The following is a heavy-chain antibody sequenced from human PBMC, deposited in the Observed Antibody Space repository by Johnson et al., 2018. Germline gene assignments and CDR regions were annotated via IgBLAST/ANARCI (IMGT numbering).Heavy chain of an antibody. CDR1: GFTFSSYA. J-gene: IGHJ6*02. V-gene: IGHV3-23*04. CDR2: ISGSGGST. Sequence: VQLVESGGGLVQPGGSLRLSCAASGFTFSSYAMSWVRQAPGKGLEWVSAISGSGGSTYYADSVKGRFTIARDNSKNTLYLQMNSRRAKDPAVYYCAKDQLVWFGSKDYYYGMDVWGQGTTVTVSS. D-gene: IGHD3-10*01. CDR3: AKDQLVWFGSKDYYYGMDV.